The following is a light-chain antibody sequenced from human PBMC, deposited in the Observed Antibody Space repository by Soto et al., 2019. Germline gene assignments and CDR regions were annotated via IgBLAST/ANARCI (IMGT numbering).Light chain of an antibody. CDR3: QQYRSSPFT. CDR2: GAS. CDR1: QTVSSNN. Sequence: DIVWTQSPGTLSLSPGERATLSCRASQTVSSNNLAWYQQKRGQAPRLLIYGASSRAAAIPDRFRGSGSGTDFTLIISSLAPEDFAVYYCQQYRSSPFTFGPGTAVDIK. V-gene: IGKV3-20*01. J-gene: IGKJ3*01.